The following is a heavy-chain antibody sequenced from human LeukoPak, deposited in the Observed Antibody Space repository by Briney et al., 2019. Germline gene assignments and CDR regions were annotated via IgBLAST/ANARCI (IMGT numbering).Heavy chain of an antibody. CDR2: VDSDGTSM. CDR1: GFTFSSHW. V-gene: IGHV3-74*01. CDR3: ARNNWGIDY. Sequence: SGGSLRLSFAASGFTFSSHWMHWVRQVPGRGLVWVSRVDSDGTSMGYADFVKGRFTISRDNAKNTLYLQMNSLREDDTAVYYCARNNWGIDYWGQGTLVTVSS. D-gene: IGHD7-27*01. J-gene: IGHJ4*02.